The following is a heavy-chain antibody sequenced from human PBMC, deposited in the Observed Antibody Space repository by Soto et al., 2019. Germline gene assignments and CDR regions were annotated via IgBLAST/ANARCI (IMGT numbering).Heavy chain of an antibody. V-gene: IGHV1-8*01. Sequence: GASVKVSCKASGYTFTSYDINWVRQATGQGLEWMGWMNPNSGNTGYAQKFQGRVTMTRNTSISTAYMELSSLRSEDTAVYYCAREGYYDLWSGKKNWFDPWGQGTLVTVSS. CDR2: MNPNSGNT. CDR1: GYTFTSYD. CDR3: AREGYYDLWSGKKNWFDP. D-gene: IGHD3-3*01. J-gene: IGHJ5*02.